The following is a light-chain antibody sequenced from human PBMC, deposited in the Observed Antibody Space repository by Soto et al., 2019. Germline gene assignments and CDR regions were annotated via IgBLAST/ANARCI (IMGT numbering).Light chain of an antibody. CDR1: QSVSSN. CDR2: GAS. J-gene: IGKJ2*01. V-gene: IGKV3-15*01. Sequence: EIVMTQSPATLSVSPGERATLSCRASQSVSSNLAWYQQKPGQAPRLLIYGASTRATSIPARFSGSGSGTEFTLTICSLQSEDFAVYYCQQYNNWPPYTFGQGTKLEIK. CDR3: QQYNNWPPYT.